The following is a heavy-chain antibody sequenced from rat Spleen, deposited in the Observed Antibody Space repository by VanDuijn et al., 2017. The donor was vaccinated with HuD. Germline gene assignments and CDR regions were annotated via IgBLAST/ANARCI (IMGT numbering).Heavy chain of an antibody. D-gene: IGHD1-9*01. CDR2: ISYDAGGT. V-gene: IGHV5-31*01. Sequence: EVQLVESGGGLVQSGRSLKLSCVASGFTFNNYWMTWIRQAPGKGLEWVATISYDAGGTYYRDSVKGRFTISRDNAKSTLYLQVDSLRSEDTAIYYCARPTTGIPFNYWGQGVMVTVSS. CDR1: GFTFNNYW. J-gene: IGHJ2*01. CDR3: ARPTTGIPFNY.